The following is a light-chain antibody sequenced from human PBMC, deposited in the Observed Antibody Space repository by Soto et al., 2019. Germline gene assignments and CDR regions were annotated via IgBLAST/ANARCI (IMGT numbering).Light chain of an antibody. Sequence: GEIVTITCRASQSISSWLAWYQQKPWKAPKFLIYDASNLESGVPSRFSGSGSGTEFTLTISSLQTDDFATYYCQQYSSYWTFGQGTKVDI. CDR2: DAS. CDR1: QSISSW. V-gene: IGKV1-5*01. CDR3: QQYSSYWT. J-gene: IGKJ1*01.